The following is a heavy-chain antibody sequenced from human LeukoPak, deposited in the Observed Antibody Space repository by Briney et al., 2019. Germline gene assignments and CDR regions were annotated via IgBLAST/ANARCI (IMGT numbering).Heavy chain of an antibody. V-gene: IGHV3-23*01. CDR3: AKDRREYDFWSGFGGDYYYYYGMDV. D-gene: IGHD3-3*01. J-gene: IGHJ6*02. Sequence: GGSLRLSCAASGFSFSSYAVSWVRQAPGKGLEWVSTISTGGGTTYYADSVKDRFTVSRDNSENTLYLQMNSLRVEDTAMYYCAKDRREYDFWSGFGGDYYYYYGMDVWGQGTTVTVSS. CDR2: ISTGGGTT. CDR1: GFSFSSYA.